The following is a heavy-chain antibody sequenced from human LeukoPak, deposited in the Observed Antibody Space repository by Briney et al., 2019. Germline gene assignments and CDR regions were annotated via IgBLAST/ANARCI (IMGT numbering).Heavy chain of an antibody. CDR3: AKGRGFRVWDPWDN. D-gene: IGHD3-16*01. Sequence: GESLKISCKGSGYSFTSYWIGWVRQAPGKGLEWVSGITNSGENTYYADSVKGRFTISRDNSKNTLFLEMNSLRVEDTAVYYCAKGRGFRVWDPWDNWGQGTLITVSS. J-gene: IGHJ4*02. V-gene: IGHV3-23*01. CDR2: ITNSGENT. CDR1: GYSFTSYW.